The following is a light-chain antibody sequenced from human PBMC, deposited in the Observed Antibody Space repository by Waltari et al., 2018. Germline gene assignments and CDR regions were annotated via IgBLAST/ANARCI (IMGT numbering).Light chain of an antibody. Sequence: QLVLTQSPSASASLGASVKLTCTLSSGHSSHIIAWHQQQPEKGPRYLMKVNSDGSHSKGDEIPARFSGSSSGAERYLTISSVQSEDEADYYCQTGGHGTWVFGGGTKLTVL. CDR3: QTGGHGTWV. J-gene: IGLJ3*02. CDR1: SGHSSHI. CDR2: VNSDGSH. V-gene: IGLV4-69*01.